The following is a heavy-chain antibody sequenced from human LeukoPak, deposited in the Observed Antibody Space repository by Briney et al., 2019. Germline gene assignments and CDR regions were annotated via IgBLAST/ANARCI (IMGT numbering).Heavy chain of an antibody. J-gene: IGHJ4*02. Sequence: GGSLRLSCAASGFTFSSYGMHWVRQAPGKGLEWVAFIRYDGSNKYYADSVKGRFTISRDNPKNTLYLQMNSLRPEDTAVYYCAKGNYYDSSAYNYFDYWGQGTLVTVSS. CDR2: IRYDGSNK. D-gene: IGHD3-22*01. CDR1: GFTFSSYG. V-gene: IGHV3-30*02. CDR3: AKGNYYDSSAYNYFDY.